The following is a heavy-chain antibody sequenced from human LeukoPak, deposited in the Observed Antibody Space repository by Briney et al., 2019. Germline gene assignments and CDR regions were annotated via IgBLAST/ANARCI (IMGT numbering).Heavy chain of an antibody. Sequence: GGSLRLSCAASGFTFSSYSMNWVRQAPGKGLEWVSSISSSSSYIYYADSVKGRFPISRDNAKNSLYLQMNSLRAEDTAVYYCTYDSRGYSFDYWGQGTLVTVSS. J-gene: IGHJ4*02. CDR2: ISSSSSYI. D-gene: IGHD3-22*01. V-gene: IGHV3-21*01. CDR1: GFTFSSYS. CDR3: TYDSRGYSFDY.